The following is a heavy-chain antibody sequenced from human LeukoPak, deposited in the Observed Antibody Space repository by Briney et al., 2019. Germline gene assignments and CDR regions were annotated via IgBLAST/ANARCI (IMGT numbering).Heavy chain of an antibody. J-gene: IGHJ5*02. CDR2: INPYSGGT. V-gene: IGHV1-2*02. CDR1: GYSFTDYY. Sequence: ASVKVSCKTSGYSFTDYYMHWVRQAPGQGLEWMGWINPYSGGTSSAQKFQGRVTMTRDTSISTVYMQVSWLTSDDTAIHYCARADRLHGGPYLVGPWGQGTLVTVSS. D-gene: IGHD3-16*01. CDR3: ARADRLHGGPYLVGP.